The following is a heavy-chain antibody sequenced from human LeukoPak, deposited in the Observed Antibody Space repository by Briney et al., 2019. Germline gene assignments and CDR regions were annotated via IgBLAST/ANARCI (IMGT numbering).Heavy chain of an antibody. V-gene: IGHV3-30*18. CDR2: ISYDGSNK. CDR1: GFTFSSYG. D-gene: IGHD2-15*01. Sequence: GGSLRLSCAASGFTFSSYGMHWVRQAPGKGLEWVAVISYDGSNKYYADSVKGRFTISRDNSKNTLYLQMNSLRAEDTAVYYCAKDIGISPHDYWGQGTLVTVSS. CDR3: AKDIGISPHDY. J-gene: IGHJ4*02.